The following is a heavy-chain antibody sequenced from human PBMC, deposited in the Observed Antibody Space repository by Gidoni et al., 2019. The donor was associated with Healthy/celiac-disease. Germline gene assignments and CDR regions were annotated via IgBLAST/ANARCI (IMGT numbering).Heavy chain of an antibody. V-gene: IGHV3-11*06. Sequence: QVQLVESGGGLFKPGGSLRLSCAASGFTFSDYYMSWIRQAPGKGLEWVSYISSSSSYTNYADSVKGRFTISRDNAKNSLYLQMNSLRAEDTAVYYCARMQTSKYCSSTSCYAFDIWGQGTMVTVSS. CDR1: GFTFSDYY. CDR3: ARMQTSKYCSSTSCYAFDI. CDR2: ISSSSSYT. D-gene: IGHD2-2*01. J-gene: IGHJ3*02.